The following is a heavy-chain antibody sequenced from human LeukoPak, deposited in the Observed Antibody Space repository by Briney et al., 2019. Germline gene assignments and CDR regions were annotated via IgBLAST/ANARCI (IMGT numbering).Heavy chain of an antibody. Sequence: SETLSLTCTVSGYSISSGYFWGWIRQPPGKGLECIGTIYHSGSTYYNPSLKSRVTISVDTSKNQFSLKLNSVTAADTAVYYCARSFPIPGYYDSSGYPNWFDPWGQGTLVTVSS. J-gene: IGHJ5*02. CDR3: ARSFPIPGYYDSSGYPNWFDP. CDR2: IYHSGST. D-gene: IGHD3-22*01. V-gene: IGHV4-38-2*02. CDR1: GYSISSGYF.